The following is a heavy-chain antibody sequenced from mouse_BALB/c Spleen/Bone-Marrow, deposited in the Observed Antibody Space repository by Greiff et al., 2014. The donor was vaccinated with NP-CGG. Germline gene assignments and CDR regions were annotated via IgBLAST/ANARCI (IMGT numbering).Heavy chain of an antibody. V-gene: IGHV1-18*01. CDR2: INVNNGGT. CDR1: GYTFTDYI. CDR3: VTGTAWFTY. Sequence: DVKLQESGPELVKPGASVKITCKASGYTFTDYIMDWMRLSHGKSLEWIGDINVNNGGTIYNQKFKGKATLTVDKSSSTAYMELRSLTSEDTAVYYCVTGTAWFTYWGQGTLVTVST. D-gene: IGHD4-1*01. J-gene: IGHJ3*01.